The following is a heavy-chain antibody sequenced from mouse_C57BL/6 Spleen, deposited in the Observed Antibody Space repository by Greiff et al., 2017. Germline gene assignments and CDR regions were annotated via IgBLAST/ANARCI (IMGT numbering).Heavy chain of an antibody. CDR3: TTSGEAWFAY. J-gene: IGHJ3*01. Sequence: VQLQQSGAELVRPGASVKLSCTASGFNINDYYMHWVKQRPEQGLEWIGRIDPEDWDTEYAPKFQGKATMTADTSSNTAYLQLISLTSEDTAVYYCTTSGEAWFAYWGHGALVTVSA. V-gene: IGHV14-1*01. CDR2: IDPEDWDT. CDR1: GFNINDYY.